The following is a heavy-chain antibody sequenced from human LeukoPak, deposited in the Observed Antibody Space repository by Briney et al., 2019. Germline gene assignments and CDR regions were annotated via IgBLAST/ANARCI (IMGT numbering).Heavy chain of an antibody. CDR2: ICSDGST. CDR1: GFSVSSNY. CDR3: ARAETAAGSY. Sequence: PGGSLRLSCTASGFSVSSNYMSWVRQAPGRGLEWVSVICSDGSTNYADSVKGRLTISRDNAKNTVYLQMNNLRAEDTAVYYCARAETAAGSYWGQGTLVTVSS. V-gene: IGHV3-53*01. J-gene: IGHJ4*02. D-gene: IGHD6-13*01.